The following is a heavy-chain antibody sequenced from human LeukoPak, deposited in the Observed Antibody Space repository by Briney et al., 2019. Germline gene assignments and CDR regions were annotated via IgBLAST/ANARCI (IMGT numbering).Heavy chain of an antibody. Sequence: GGSLRLSCAASGFTFSSYAMNWVRQAPGKGLEWVSAITGSGGRTYYADSVKGRFTISRDNSKNTLYLQMNSLRAEDTAVYYCAKAPTIFGVVIIYYFDYWGQGTLVTVSS. CDR3: AKAPTIFGVVIIYYFDY. CDR1: GFTFSSYA. J-gene: IGHJ4*02. D-gene: IGHD3-3*01. CDR2: ITGSGGRT. V-gene: IGHV3-23*01.